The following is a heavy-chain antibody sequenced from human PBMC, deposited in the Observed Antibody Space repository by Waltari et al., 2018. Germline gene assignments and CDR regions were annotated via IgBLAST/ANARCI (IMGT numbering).Heavy chain of an antibody. V-gene: IGHV5-51*01. CDR1: GSSFTSYW. Sequence: EVQLVQSGAEVKKPGESLKIACKGSGSSFTSYWIGWVRQMPGEGLGWLGISYPVDADTRYSPSFQGQVTISADKAISTAYLQWSSLKASDTAMDYGARSYCSGGSCYRGIDYWGQGTLVTVSS. CDR2: SYPVDADT. CDR3: ARSYCSGGSCYRGIDY. J-gene: IGHJ4*02. D-gene: IGHD2-15*01.